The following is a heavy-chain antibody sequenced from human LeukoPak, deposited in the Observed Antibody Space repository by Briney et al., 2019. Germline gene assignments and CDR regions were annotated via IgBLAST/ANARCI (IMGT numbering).Heavy chain of an antibody. CDR3: ARSTYSSRRNMDV. Sequence: PSETLSLTCAVYGGSFSGYYWSWIRQPPGKGLEWIGEINHSGSTNYNPSLKSRVTISVDTSKNQFSLKLSSVTDADTAVYYCARSTYSSRRNMDVWGKGTTVTVSS. CDR2: INHSGST. J-gene: IGHJ6*03. D-gene: IGHD6-13*01. CDR1: GGSFSGYY. V-gene: IGHV4-34*01.